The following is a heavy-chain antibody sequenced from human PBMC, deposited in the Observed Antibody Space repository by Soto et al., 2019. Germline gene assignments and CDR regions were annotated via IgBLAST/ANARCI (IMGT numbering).Heavy chain of an antibody. V-gene: IGHV1-8*01. CDR3: AVFGWLSGPSY. CDR1: GYTFTGFD. D-gene: IGHD3-9*01. J-gene: IGHJ4*02. CDR2: MNPNNDNT. Sequence: ASVKVSCKASGYTFTGFDFNWVRQAPGQGLEWMGWMNPNNDNTGYAQKFQGRVTMTRNTSISTAYMELSSLRSEDTAVYFCAVFGWLSGPSYWGQGSLVTVSS.